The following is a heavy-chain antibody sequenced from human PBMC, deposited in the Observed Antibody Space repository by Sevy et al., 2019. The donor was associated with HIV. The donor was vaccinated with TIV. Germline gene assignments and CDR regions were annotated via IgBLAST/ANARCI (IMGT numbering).Heavy chain of an antibody. CDR3: AKDSLAAAGSYYYYYYYGMDV. CDR2: ISYDGSNK. V-gene: IGHV3-30*18. J-gene: IGHJ6*02. CDR1: GFTFSSYG. D-gene: IGHD6-13*01. Sequence: GGSLRLSCAASGFTFSSYGMHWVRQAPGKGLEWVGVISYDGSNKYYADSVKGRFTISRDNSKNTLYLQMNSLRAEDTAVYYCAKDSLAAAGSYYYYYYYGMDVWGQGTTVTVSS.